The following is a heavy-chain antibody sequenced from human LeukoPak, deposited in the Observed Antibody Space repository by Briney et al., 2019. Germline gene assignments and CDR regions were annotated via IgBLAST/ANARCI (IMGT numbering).Heavy chain of an antibody. CDR1: GRSLSIYY. J-gene: IGHJ3*02. Sequence: SATLSLTCTVSGRSLSIYYWSWIRHPPGEGVEGIEYIYYSGRTNNTPSLKRRVTISADPTKNQFSRKLSSVTAAATAVYYCGRYLKPSALSVFDSWGEGTMVTVSS. CDR2: IYYSGRT. V-gene: IGHV4-59*01. CDR3: GRYLKPSALSVFDS. D-gene: IGHD2-2*01.